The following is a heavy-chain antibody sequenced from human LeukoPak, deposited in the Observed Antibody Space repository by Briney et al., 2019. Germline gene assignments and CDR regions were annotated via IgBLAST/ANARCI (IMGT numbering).Heavy chain of an antibody. CDR3: ATHRDGYLGDY. CDR2: ISGSGGST. D-gene: IGHD5-24*01. Sequence: GGSLRLSCAASGFTFSSYAMGWVRQAPGKGLEWVSAISGSGGSTYYADSVKGRFTISRDNSKNTLYLQMNSLRAEDTAVYYCATHRDGYLGDYWGQGTLVTVSS. CDR1: GFTFSSYA. J-gene: IGHJ4*02. V-gene: IGHV3-23*01.